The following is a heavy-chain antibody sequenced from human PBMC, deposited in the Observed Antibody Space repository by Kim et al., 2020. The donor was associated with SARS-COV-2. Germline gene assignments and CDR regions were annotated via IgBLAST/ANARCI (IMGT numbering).Heavy chain of an antibody. J-gene: IGHJ4*02. CDR3: ATRILAPRGG. V-gene: IGHV4-39*01. Sequence: SETLSLTCTVSGDSVSSTAYFWVWIRQPPGKGLEWIGSVHSGGTTSYNPSLRSRLTISMDTSKNQFSLNLMSVTAADTAVYYCATRILAPRGGWGQGTLVTVSS. CDR1: GDSVSSTAYF. CDR2: VHSGGTT. D-gene: IGHD3-16*01.